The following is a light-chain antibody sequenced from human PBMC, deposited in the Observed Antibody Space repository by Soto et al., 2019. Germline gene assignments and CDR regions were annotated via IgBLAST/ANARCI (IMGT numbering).Light chain of an antibody. J-gene: IGLJ2*01. CDR1: SSDVGGYDY. CDR3: SSYTSSNTLL. V-gene: IGLV2-14*01. CDR2: DVS. Sequence: QSALTQPASVSGSPGQSITISCTGTSSDVGGYDYVSWYQQHPGKAPKLMIYDVSNRPSGVSNRFSGSKSGNMASLTISGLQAEDEANYYCSSYTSSNTLLFGGGTKLTVL.